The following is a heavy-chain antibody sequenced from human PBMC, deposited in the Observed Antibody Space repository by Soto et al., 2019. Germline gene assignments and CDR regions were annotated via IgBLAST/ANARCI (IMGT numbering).Heavy chain of an antibody. CDR2: IYTSGST. J-gene: IGHJ6*02. CDR1: GGSISSYY. Sequence: SETLSLTCTVSGGSISSYYWSWIRQPAGKGLEWIGRIYTSGSTNYNPSLKSRVTMPVDTSKNQFSLKLSSVTAADTAVYYCARDRSRTYYDFWSGYYIGYYGMDVWGQGTTVT. CDR3: ARDRSRTYYDFWSGYYIGYYGMDV. V-gene: IGHV4-4*07. D-gene: IGHD3-3*01.